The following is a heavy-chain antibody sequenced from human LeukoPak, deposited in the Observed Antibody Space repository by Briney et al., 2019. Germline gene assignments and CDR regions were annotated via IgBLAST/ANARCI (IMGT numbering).Heavy chain of an antibody. Sequence: ASVKVSCKASGYTFTGYYMHWVRQAPGQGLEWMGWINPNSGGTNYAQKFQGRVTMTRDTSISTAYMELSRLRSDDTAVYYCARDSIELRYFDWLQQRNNWFDPWGQGTLVTVSS. J-gene: IGHJ5*02. D-gene: IGHD3-9*01. CDR3: ARDSIELRYFDWLQQRNNWFDP. CDR2: INPNSGGT. V-gene: IGHV1-2*02. CDR1: GYTFTGYY.